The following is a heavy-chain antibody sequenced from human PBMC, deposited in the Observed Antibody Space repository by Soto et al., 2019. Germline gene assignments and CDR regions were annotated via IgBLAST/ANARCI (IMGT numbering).Heavy chain of an antibody. J-gene: IGHJ4*02. CDR2: IIPIFGTA. CDR3: ARDMDGYNSFDY. D-gene: IGHD5-12*01. CDR1: GGTFSSYA. V-gene: IGHV1-69*13. Sequence: SVKVSCKASGGTFSSYAISWVRQAPGQGLEWMGGIIPIFGTANYAQKFQGRVTITADESTSTAYMELSSLRSEDTAVYYCARDMDGYNSFDYWGQGTLVTVSS.